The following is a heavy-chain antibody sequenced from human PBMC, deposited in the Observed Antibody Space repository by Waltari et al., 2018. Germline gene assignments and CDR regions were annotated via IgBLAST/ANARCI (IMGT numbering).Heavy chain of an antibody. V-gene: IGHV1-2*06. CDR3: ARLPGEVVVVAATPDY. J-gene: IGHJ4*02. D-gene: IGHD2-15*01. Sequence: QVQLVQSGAEVKKPGASVKVSCKASGYTFTGYYMHWVRQAPGQGLEWMGRINPNSGGTNYAQKFQGRVTMTRDTSISTAYMELSRLRSDDTAVYYCARLPGEVVVVAATPDYWGQGTLVTVSS. CDR2: INPNSGGT. CDR1: GYTFTGYY.